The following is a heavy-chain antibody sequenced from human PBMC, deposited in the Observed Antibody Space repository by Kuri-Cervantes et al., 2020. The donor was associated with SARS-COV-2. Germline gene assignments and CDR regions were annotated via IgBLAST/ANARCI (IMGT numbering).Heavy chain of an antibody. CDR1: GFTFSSYS. J-gene: IGHJ6*02. V-gene: IGHV3-21*04. D-gene: IGHD2-2*01. Sequence: LSLTCAASGFTFSSYSMNWVRQAPGKGLEWVSSISSSSSYIYYADSVKGRFTISRDNAKNSLYLQMNSLRAEDTAVYYCARVPVVPAANSPYYYYYYGMDVWGQGTTVTVSS. CDR2: ISSSSSYI. CDR3: ARVPVVPAANSPYYYYYYGMDV.